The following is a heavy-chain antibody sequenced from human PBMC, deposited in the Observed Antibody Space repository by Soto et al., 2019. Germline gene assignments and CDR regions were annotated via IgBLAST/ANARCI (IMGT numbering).Heavy chain of an antibody. Sequence: XKTLALTSAVDGGSLSGYDWSWIRQPPEKGLDWSGEINHRGSTNYNSSPKSRVTISADTSKKQFSLQLSSVTAADPAVYYCARSRRVCTNSGNYYGYFSSGMDFWGQGPTVTVSS. J-gene: IGHJ6*02. CDR3: ARSRRVCTNSGNYYGYFSSGMDF. CDR1: GGSLSGYD. D-gene: IGHD3-10*01. V-gene: IGHV4-34*01. CDR2: INHRGST.